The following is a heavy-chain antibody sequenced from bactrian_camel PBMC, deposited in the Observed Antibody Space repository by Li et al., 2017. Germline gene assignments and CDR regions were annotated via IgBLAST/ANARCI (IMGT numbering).Heavy chain of an antibody. CDR3: ADAPWCPGSGGTGPLYSDYDVDYEDPY. J-gene: IGHJ4*01. Sequence: QLVESGGGSVQAGGSLTLSCSASGFTDPSYCVGWFRQAPGEAREDVAHIDSDGRSDFGTSSYTDSVKGRFTISLDDADNTLYLEMNSLQTEDTAVYYCADAPWCPGSGGTGPLYSDYDVDYEDPYWGQGTQVTVS. CDR2: IDSDGRSDFGTS. V-gene: IGHV3S42*01. CDR1: GFTDPSYC. D-gene: IGHD4*01.